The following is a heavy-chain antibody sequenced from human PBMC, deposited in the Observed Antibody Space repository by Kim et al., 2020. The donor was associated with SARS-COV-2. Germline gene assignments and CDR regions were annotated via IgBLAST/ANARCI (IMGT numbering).Heavy chain of an antibody. Sequence: GGSLRLSCAASGFTFSSYAMSWVRQAPGKGLEWVSAITGSGGSTYYADSVKGRFTISRDNSKNTLYLQMNSLRAEDTAVYYCAKDLIRGYSYGPPYYYYYGMDVWGQGTTVTVSS. CDR3: AKDLIRGYSYGPPYYYYYGMDV. CDR1: GFTFSSYA. V-gene: IGHV3-23*01. D-gene: IGHD5-18*01. J-gene: IGHJ6*02. CDR2: ITGSGGST.